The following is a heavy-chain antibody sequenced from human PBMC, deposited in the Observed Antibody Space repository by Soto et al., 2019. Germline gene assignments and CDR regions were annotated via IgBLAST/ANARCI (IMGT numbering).Heavy chain of an antibody. CDR3: ARRYCISTSCHYYGMDV. CDR2: IIPMFGTA. Sequence: QVQLVQSGAEVKKPGSSVKVSCKASGGTFSTYTINWVRQAPGQGLEWMGGIIPMFGTANYAQKFQGRVTITADESTSTADMELSSLRSEDTDVYYCARRYCISTSCHYYGMDVWGQGTTVTVSS. V-gene: IGHV1-69*12. D-gene: IGHD2-2*01. CDR1: GGTFSTYT. J-gene: IGHJ6*02.